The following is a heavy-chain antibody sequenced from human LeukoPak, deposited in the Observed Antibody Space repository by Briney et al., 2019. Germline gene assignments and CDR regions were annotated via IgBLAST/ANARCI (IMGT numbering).Heavy chain of an antibody. J-gene: IGHJ2*01. CDR3: ARLGAPRSKIIVWTDTWYFDL. CDR1: GGSISIFY. V-gene: IGHV4-59*08. D-gene: IGHD3-22*01. Sequence: SETLSLTCTVSGGSISIFYWAWIRQPPGKGLEWIGSIYNSGITNHNPSLKSRVTVSADTSKNQFSLTLSSVTAADTAVYYCARLGAPRSKIIVWTDTWYFDLWGRGTLVTVSS. CDR2: IYNSGIT.